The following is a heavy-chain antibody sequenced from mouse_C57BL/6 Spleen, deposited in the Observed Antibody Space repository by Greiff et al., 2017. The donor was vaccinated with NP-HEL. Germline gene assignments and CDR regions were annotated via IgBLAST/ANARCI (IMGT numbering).Heavy chain of an antibody. CDR2: INPSSGYT. Sequence: VQLQQSGAELAKPGASVKLSCKASGYTFTSYWMHWVKQRPGQGLEWIGYINPSSGYTKYNQKFKDKATLTADKSSSTAYMQLSSLTYEDSAVYYCASPYYDYDGYVDVWGTGTTVTVSS. D-gene: IGHD2-4*01. CDR3: ASPYYDYDGYVDV. J-gene: IGHJ1*03. CDR1: GYTFTSYW. V-gene: IGHV1-7*01.